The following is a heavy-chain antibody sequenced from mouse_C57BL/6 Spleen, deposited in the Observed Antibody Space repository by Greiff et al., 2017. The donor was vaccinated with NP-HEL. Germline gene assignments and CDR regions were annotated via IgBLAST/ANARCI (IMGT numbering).Heavy chain of an antibody. J-gene: IGHJ2*01. V-gene: IGHV1-26*01. Sequence: EVQLQQSGPELVKPGASVKISCKASGYTFTDYYMNWVKQSHGKSLEWIGDINPNNGGTSYNQKFKGKATLTVDKSSSTAYMELRSLTSEDSAVXYCARWYYSEYWGQGTTLTVSS. CDR3: ARWYYSEY. CDR2: INPNNGGT. CDR1: GYTFTDYY.